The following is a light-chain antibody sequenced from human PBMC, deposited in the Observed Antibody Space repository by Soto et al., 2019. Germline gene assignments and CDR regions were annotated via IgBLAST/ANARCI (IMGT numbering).Light chain of an antibody. V-gene: IGLV2-8*01. CDR2: EVS. Sequence: QSLLTKPPSAYGSPGQSVTISCPRTSSDVGNYNFVSWYQQHPGKAPKLMIYEVSKRPSGDPDRFSGSKSGNTASLTVSGLQADDEADYYCGSYAGSSYVFGTGTKVTVL. J-gene: IGLJ1*01. CDR3: GSYAGSSYV. CDR1: SSDVGNYNF.